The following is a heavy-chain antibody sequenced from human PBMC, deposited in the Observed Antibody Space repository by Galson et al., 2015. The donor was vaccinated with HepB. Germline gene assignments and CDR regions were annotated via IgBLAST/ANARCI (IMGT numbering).Heavy chain of an antibody. CDR1: GGTFSSYA. V-gene: IGHV1-69*04. Sequence: SVKVSCKASGGTFSSYAISWVRQAPGQGLEWMGRIIPILGIANYAQKFQGRVTITADKSTSTAYMELSSLRSEDTAVYYCARDPDTAMPKPFSYYYGMAVWGQGTTVTVSS. D-gene: IGHD5-18*01. CDR2: IIPILGIA. J-gene: IGHJ6*02. CDR3: ARDPDTAMPKPFSYYYGMAV.